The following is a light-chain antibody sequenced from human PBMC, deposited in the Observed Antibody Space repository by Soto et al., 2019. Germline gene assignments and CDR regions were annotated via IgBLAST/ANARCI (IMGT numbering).Light chain of an antibody. Sequence: EIQMTQSPSTLSASVGDRVTITCRASQSISTWLAWYQQEPGKAPKLLIHKASSLQSGVPSRFRASGSCRDFALTVSSLHPDDFATHYCQQYNSYFPTVGQGTKVDIK. CDR2: KAS. V-gene: IGKV1-5*03. CDR1: QSISTW. CDR3: QQYNSYFPT. J-gene: IGKJ1*01.